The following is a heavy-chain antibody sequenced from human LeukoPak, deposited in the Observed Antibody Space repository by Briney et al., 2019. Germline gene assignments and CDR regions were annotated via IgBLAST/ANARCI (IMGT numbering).Heavy chain of an antibody. CDR3: AITSFAQWPIDVNDAFDI. Sequence: PSETLSLTCTVSGYSISSGYYWGWIRQPPGKGLEWIGSIYHSGSTYYNPSLKSRVTISVDTSKNQFSLKLSSVTAADTAVYYCAITSFAQWPIDVNDAFDIWGQGTMVTVSS. CDR1: GYSISSGYY. J-gene: IGHJ3*02. CDR2: IYHSGST. D-gene: IGHD6-19*01. V-gene: IGHV4-38-2*02.